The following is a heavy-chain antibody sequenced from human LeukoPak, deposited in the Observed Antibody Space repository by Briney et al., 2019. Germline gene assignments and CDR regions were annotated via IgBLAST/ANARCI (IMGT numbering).Heavy chain of an antibody. CDR1: GYTVTSSD. CDR3: ARGSGYDPNY. CDR2: MNPTGGNT. Sequence: PSVKLSCKASGYTVTSSDINWGRRATEQGLEWMGWMNPTGGNTGYAQKFQGRVTMTRNTSISTAYMEVSSLRSEDTAVYYCARGSGYDPNYWGQGTLVTVSS. D-gene: IGHD5-12*01. J-gene: IGHJ4*02. V-gene: IGHV1-8*01.